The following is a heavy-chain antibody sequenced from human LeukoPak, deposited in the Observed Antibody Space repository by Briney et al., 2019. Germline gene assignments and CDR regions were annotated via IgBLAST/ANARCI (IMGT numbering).Heavy chain of an antibody. CDR1: GCSFNDYY. CDR3: ARGQVPAARGYNWFDP. J-gene: IGHJ5*02. V-gene: IGHV4-34*01. D-gene: IGHD2-2*01. Sequence: PSETLSLTCAVYGCSFNDYYWNWIRQPPGKGLEWIGEINARGDTNFSPSLKSRVTISVDTSKSQFSLRLTFMIAADTAVYYCARGQVPAARGYNWFDPWGQGTLVTVSS. CDR2: INARGDT.